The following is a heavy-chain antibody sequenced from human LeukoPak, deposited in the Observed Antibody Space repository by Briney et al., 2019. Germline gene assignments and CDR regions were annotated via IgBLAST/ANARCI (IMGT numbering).Heavy chain of an antibody. CDR1: GYTFTGYY. D-gene: IGHD2-8*01. V-gene: IGHV1-24*01. CDR2: FDPEDGET. CDR3: ATSGVDGFDY. J-gene: IGHJ4*02. Sequence: ASVKVSCKASGYTFTGYYMHWVRQAPGQGLEWMGGFDPEDGETIYAQKFQGRVTMTEDTSTDTAYMELSSLRSEDTAVYYCATSGVDGFDYWGQGTLVTVSS.